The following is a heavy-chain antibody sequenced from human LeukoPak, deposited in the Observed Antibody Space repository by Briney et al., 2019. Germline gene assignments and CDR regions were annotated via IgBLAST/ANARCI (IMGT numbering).Heavy chain of an antibody. CDR2: IYYTGST. V-gene: IGHV4-59*01. D-gene: IGHD3-3*01. Sequence: PSETLSLTCSVSGGSISRNYWSWIRQPPGKGLEWIGYIYYTGSTNYNPSLKSRVTMSVDTSKNQFSLKMTSVTAADTAVYYCARLLDIRFRGFDPWGQGTLVTVSS. CDR3: ARLLDIRFRGFDP. CDR1: GGSISRNY. J-gene: IGHJ5*02.